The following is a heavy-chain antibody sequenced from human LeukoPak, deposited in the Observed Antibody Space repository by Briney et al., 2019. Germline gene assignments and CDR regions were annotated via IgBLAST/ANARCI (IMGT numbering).Heavy chain of an antibody. V-gene: IGHV4-4*07. CDR1: SGSINSYY. D-gene: IGHD1-26*01. CDR3: ARERVGSTTFDF. CDR2: IYATGST. J-gene: IGHJ5*01. Sequence: SGTLSLTCTVPSGSINSYYWSWIRQPAGKGLEWIGRIYATGSTNYNPSLKSRVTMSLDASKNQFSLKLSSVTAADTAVYYCARERVGSTTFDFWGQGTLVTVSS.